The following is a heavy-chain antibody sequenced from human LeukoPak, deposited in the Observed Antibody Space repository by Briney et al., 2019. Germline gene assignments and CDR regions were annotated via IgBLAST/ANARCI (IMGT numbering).Heavy chain of an antibody. V-gene: IGHV3-33*01. Sequence: GGSLRLSCVLSGFSFSSSGMRWVRPAPGRGLGWVAVILYVGSNKYYADSVKGRFTISRDNSKNTLYLQMNSLRVEDTSVYYCARAGGYCSGGSCYRGYSWFDPWGQGTLVTVSS. CDR1: GFSFSSSG. J-gene: IGHJ5*02. D-gene: IGHD2-15*01. CDR3: ARAGGYCSGGSCYRGYSWFDP. CDR2: ILYVGSNK.